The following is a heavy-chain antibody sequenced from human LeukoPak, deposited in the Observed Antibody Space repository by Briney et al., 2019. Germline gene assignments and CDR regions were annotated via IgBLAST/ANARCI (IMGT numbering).Heavy chain of an antibody. CDR3: ARGLDTYGDRRYYFDY. D-gene: IGHD4-17*01. CDR1: GGSISSGGYS. J-gene: IGHJ4*02. V-gene: IGHV4-30-2*01. CDR2: IYHSGST. Sequence: PSETLSLTCAVSGGSISSGGYSWSWIRQPPGKGLEWIGYIYHSGSTYYNPSLKSRVTISVDRSKNQFSLKLSSVTAADTAVYYCARGLDTYGDRRYYFDYWGQGTLVTVSS.